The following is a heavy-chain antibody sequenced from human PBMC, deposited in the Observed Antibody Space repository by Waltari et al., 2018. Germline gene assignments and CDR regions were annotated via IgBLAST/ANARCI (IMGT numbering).Heavy chain of an antibody. CDR1: GYTFTSYA. D-gene: IGHD6-13*01. J-gene: IGHJ4*02. Sequence: VQLVQSGAEVKRPGASLKVSCKASGYTFTSYAMHWVRQVPGQGLDWMGWINAGSGETKYSQKVQARVTITRDTSASTAYMELSSLTSEDTAVYYCARVKGYSSNWYYFDYWGQGTLVTVSA. CDR3: ARVKGYSSNWYYFDY. V-gene: IGHV1-3*01. CDR2: INAGSGET.